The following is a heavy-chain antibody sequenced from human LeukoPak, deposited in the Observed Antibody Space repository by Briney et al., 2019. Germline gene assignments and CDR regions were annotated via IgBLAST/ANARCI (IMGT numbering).Heavy chain of an antibody. V-gene: IGHV3-9*01. Sequence: GGPLRLSCAASGFTFDDYAMHWVRQAPGKGLEWVSGISWNSGSIGYADSVKGRFTISRDNAKNSLYLQMNSLRAEDTALYYCAKAGYGSGSYYFDYWGQGTLVTVSS. D-gene: IGHD3-10*01. J-gene: IGHJ4*02. CDR3: AKAGYGSGSYYFDY. CDR1: GFTFDDYA. CDR2: ISWNSGSI.